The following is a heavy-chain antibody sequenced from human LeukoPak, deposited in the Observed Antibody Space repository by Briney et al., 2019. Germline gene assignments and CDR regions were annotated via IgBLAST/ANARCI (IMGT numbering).Heavy chain of an antibody. CDR2: INTNTGNP. J-gene: IGHJ4*02. D-gene: IGHD5-12*01. CDR3: ASRIAVATIGGFDY. CDR1: GYTFTSYA. V-gene: IGHV7-4-1*02. Sequence: ASVKVSCKASGYTFTSYAMNWVRQAPGQGLEWMGWINTNTGNPTYAQGFTGRFVFSLDTSVSTAYLQISSLKAEDTAVYYCASRIAVATIGGFDYWGQGILVTVSS.